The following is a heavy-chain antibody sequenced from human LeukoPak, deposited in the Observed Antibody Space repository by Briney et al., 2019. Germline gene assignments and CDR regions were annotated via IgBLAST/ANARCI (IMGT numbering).Heavy chain of an antibody. CDR3: XXXXXXXXXSTCCSVFGNWFDT. J-gene: IGHJ5*02. D-gene: IGHD2/OR15-2a*01. CDR2: ISSSGFTI. CDR1: GFTCSDYS. V-gene: IGHV3-48*01. Sequence: GGSLRLSCAVSGFTCSDYSMNWVRQAPGKGLEWVSYISSSGFTINYADSVKGRFTISRDNAKNSLYLQMNSLRAEDTAVYYCXXXXXXXXXSTCCSVFGNWFDTWGQGTLVTVSS.